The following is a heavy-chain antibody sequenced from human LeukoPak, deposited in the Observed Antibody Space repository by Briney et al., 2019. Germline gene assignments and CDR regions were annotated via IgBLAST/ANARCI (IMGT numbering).Heavy chain of an antibody. Sequence: GGSLRLSCAASGFTFSSYSMNWVRQAPGKGLEWVSSISSSSSYIYYADSVKGRFTISRDNAKNSLYLQVNSLRAEDTAVYYCARDLLHYYDSSGYYWGQGTLVTVSS. V-gene: IGHV3-21*01. CDR1: GFTFSSYS. CDR3: ARDLLHYYDSSGYY. J-gene: IGHJ4*02. D-gene: IGHD3-22*01. CDR2: ISSSSSYI.